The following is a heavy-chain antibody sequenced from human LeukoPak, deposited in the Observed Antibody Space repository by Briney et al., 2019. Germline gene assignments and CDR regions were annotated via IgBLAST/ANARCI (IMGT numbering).Heavy chain of an antibody. V-gene: IGHV1-69*05. D-gene: IGHD2-2*01. CDR3: ARDLRICSSTSCYRRDYYYYYMDV. CDR2: IIPIFGTA. CDR1: GGTFSSYA. J-gene: IGHJ6*03. Sequence: SVKVSCKASGGTFSSYAISWVRQAPGQGLEWMGGIIPIFGTANYAQKFQGRVTITTDESTSTAYMELSSLRSEDTAVYYCARDLRICSSTSCYRRDYYYYYMDVWAKGPRSPSP.